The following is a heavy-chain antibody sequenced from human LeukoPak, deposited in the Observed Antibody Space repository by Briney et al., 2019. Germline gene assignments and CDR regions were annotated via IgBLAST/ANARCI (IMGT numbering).Heavy chain of an antibody. CDR2: INPNSGGT. CDR1: GYTFTDYY. CDR3: ARVGAINGGAFDI. J-gene: IGHJ3*02. D-gene: IGHD1-26*01. Sequence: GASVKVSCKASGYTFTDYYMHWVRQAPGQGLEWMGWINPNSGGTNYAQKFQGRVTMTRDTSTSTVYMELSSLRSEDTAVYYCARVGAINGGAFDIWGQGTMVTVSS. V-gene: IGHV1-2*02.